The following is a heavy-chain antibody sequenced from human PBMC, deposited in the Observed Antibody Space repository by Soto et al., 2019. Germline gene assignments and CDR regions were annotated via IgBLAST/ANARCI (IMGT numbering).Heavy chain of an antibody. CDR1: GGSFSGYY. CDR3: ARGKDRPPRHFDY. J-gene: IGHJ4*02. Sequence: SETLSLTCAVYGGSFSGYYWSWIRQPPGKGLEWIGEINHSGSTNYNPSLKSRVTISVDTSKNQFSLKLSSVTAADTAVYYCARGKDRPPRHFDYWGQGTLVTVSS. CDR2: INHSGST. V-gene: IGHV4-34*01.